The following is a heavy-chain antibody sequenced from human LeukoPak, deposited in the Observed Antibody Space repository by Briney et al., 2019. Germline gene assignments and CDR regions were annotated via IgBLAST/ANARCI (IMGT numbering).Heavy chain of an antibody. CDR3: AKSPSTVTPHYFDY. D-gene: IGHD4-17*01. CDR1: GFTFSSYG. V-gene: IGHV3-30*02. J-gene: IGHJ4*02. CDR2: IRYDGSKK. Sequence: GGSLRLSCAASGFTFSSYGMHWVRQAPGKGLEWVAFIRYDGSKKHYADFVKGRFTISRDDSRNALDLQMSSLRAEDTAVYYCAKSPSTVTPHYFDYWGQGTLVTVSS.